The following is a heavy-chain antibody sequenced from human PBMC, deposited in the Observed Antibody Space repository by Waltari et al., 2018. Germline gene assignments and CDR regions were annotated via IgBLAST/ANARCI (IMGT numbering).Heavy chain of an antibody. Sequence: QVQLVQSGAEVKKPGASVKVSCKASGYTFTGYYMHWVRQAPGQGLEWMGGINPNSGGTNYAQKFQGRVTMTRDTSISTAYMELSRLRSDDTAVYYCAREGDVVVPAATYFDYWGQGTLVTVSS. D-gene: IGHD2-2*01. CDR3: AREGDVVVPAATYFDY. J-gene: IGHJ4*02. V-gene: IGHV1-2*02. CDR2: INPNSGGT. CDR1: GYTFTGYY.